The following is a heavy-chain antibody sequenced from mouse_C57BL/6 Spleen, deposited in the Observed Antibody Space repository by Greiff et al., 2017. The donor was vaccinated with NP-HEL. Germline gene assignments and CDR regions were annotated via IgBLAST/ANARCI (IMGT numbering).Heavy chain of an antibody. CDR1: GYSFTDYN. V-gene: IGHV1-39*01. Sequence: VQLQQSGPELVKPGASVKISCKASGYSFTDYNMNWVKQSNGKSLEWIGVINPNYGTTSYNQKFKGKATLTVDQTSSTAYMQLNSQTSEDSAVYYCARSDYGNYRLLVFDYWGQGTTLTVSS. D-gene: IGHD2-1*01. J-gene: IGHJ2*01. CDR3: ARSDYGNYRLLVFDY. CDR2: INPNYGTT.